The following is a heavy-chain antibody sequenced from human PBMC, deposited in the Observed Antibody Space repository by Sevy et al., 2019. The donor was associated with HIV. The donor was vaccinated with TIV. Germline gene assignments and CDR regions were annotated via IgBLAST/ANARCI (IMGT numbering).Heavy chain of an antibody. V-gene: IGHV1-24*01. CDR3: ATGGGSGWANFDY. CDR1: GYTLTELS. J-gene: IGHJ4*02. D-gene: IGHD6-19*01. CDR2: FDPEDGET. Sequence: ASVKVSCKVSGYTLTELSMHWVRQAPGKGLEWMGGFDPEDGETIYAQKFQGRVTMTEDTSTDTAYMELSSLRSEDKAVYYCATGGGSGWANFDYWGQGTLVTVSS.